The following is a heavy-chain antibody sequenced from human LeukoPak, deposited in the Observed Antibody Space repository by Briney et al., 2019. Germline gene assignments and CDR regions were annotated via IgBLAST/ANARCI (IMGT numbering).Heavy chain of an antibody. Sequence: PGGSLRLSCAASGFTVSSNYMSWVRQAPGKGLEWVSVIYSGGDTYYADSVRGRFTISRHISKNTLYLQMSSLRPDDTAVYYCARERLATRRALDIWGQGTMVTVSS. D-gene: IGHD5-12*01. V-gene: IGHV3-53*04. CDR2: IYSGGDT. J-gene: IGHJ3*02. CDR3: ARERLATRRALDI. CDR1: GFTVSSNY.